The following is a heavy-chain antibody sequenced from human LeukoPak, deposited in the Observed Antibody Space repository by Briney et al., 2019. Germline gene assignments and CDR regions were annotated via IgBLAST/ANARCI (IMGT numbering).Heavy chain of an antibody. V-gene: IGHV4-39*01. J-gene: IGHJ4*02. CDR3: ARRASSEFDY. D-gene: IGHD6-19*01. CDR1: GGSISSSSYY. CDR2: IYYSGST. Sequence: PSETLSLTCTVSGGSISSSSYYWGWIRQPPGKGLEWIVSIYYSGSTYYNPSLKSRVTISVDTSKNQFSLKLSSVTAADTAVYYCARRASSEFDYWGQGTLVTVSS.